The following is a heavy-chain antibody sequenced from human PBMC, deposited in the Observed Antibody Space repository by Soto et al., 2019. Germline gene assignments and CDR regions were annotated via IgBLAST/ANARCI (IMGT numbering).Heavy chain of an antibody. CDR2: IFPILDRA. J-gene: IGHJ5*01. CDR3: ARDRGTYCGVECDSGSDS. Sequence: QVHLVQSGAEVKTAGSSMKVSCRASGSTFDTSTFTWVRQAPGQGLEWMGRIFPILDRADYAQKFQGRVSISADRYTNTVYMELSSLRFEDTAVYYCARDRGTYCGVECDSGSDSWGQGTLVTVSS. V-gene: IGHV1-69*08. CDR1: GSTFDTST. D-gene: IGHD2-21*01.